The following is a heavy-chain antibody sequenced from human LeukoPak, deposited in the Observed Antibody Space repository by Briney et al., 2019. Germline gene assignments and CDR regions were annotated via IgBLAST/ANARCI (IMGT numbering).Heavy chain of an antibody. CDR1: GFTFSSYS. CDR3: ARDHVAAP. CDR2: ISSSGSYI. Sequence: GGSLRLSCAASGFTFSSYSMNWVRQAPGKGLEWVSSISSSGSYIYYADSVKGRFTISRDNAKNSLYLQMNSLRAEDTAVYYCARDHVAAPWGQGTLVTVSS. D-gene: IGHD6-25*01. V-gene: IGHV3-21*01. J-gene: IGHJ5*02.